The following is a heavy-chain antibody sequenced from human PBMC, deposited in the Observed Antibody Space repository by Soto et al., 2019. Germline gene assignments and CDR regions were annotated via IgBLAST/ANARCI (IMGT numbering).Heavy chain of an antibody. CDR2: INHSGST. CDR3: ARGGPAHPYRYYYYYMDV. J-gene: IGHJ6*03. V-gene: IGHV4-34*01. CDR1: GGSFSGYY. D-gene: IGHD2-2*01. Sequence: WETLSLTCAVYGGSFSGYYWSWIRQPPGKGLEWIGEINHSGSTNYNPSLKSRVTISVDTSKNQFSLKLSSVTAADTAVCYCARGGPAHPYRYYYYYMDVWGKGTTVTVSS.